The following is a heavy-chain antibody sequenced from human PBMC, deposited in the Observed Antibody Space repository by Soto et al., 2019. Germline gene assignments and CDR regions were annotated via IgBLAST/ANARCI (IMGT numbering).Heavy chain of an antibody. J-gene: IGHJ4*02. Sequence: PSETLSLTCAVSGGSISSGGYSWSWIRQPPGKGLEWIGYIYHSGSTYYNPSLKSRVTISVDGSKNQFSLKLSSVTAADTAVYYCARDWSGYYDIWGQGTLVTVSS. D-gene: IGHD3-3*01. V-gene: IGHV4-30-2*01. CDR1: GGSISSGGYS. CDR3: ARDWSGYYDI. CDR2: IYHSGST.